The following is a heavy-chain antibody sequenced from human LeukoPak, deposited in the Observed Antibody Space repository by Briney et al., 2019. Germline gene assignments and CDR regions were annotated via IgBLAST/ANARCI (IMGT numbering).Heavy chain of an antibody. V-gene: IGHV1-69*05. CDR1: GGTFSSYA. D-gene: IGHD3-22*01. CDR3: ARGPGSGYYYDY. CDR2: IIPIFGTA. J-gene: IGHJ4*02. Sequence: SVKVSCKASGGTFSSYAISWVRQAPGQGLEWMGGIIPIFGTANYAQKFQGRVTITTDESTSTAYMELSSLRSEDTAVYYCARGPGSGYYYDYWGQGTLVTVSS.